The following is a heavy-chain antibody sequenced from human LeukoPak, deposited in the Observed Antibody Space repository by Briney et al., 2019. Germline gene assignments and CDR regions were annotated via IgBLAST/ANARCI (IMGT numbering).Heavy chain of an antibody. J-gene: IGHJ4*02. CDR3: AKDGAWLRFDD. D-gene: IGHD5-12*01. Sequence: QPGGSLRLSCAASGFTFNNYAMTWVRQAPGKGLEWVSGISAGGTTTYYAASVMGRFTISRDTSKNRLYLQMNSLRVEDTALYYCAKDGAWLRFDDWGQGILVTVSS. V-gene: IGHV3-23*01. CDR2: ISAGGTTT. CDR1: GFTFNNYA.